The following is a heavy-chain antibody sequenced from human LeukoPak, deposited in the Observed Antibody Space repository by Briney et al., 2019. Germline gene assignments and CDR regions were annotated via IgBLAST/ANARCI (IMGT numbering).Heavy chain of an antibody. J-gene: IGHJ4*02. D-gene: IGHD3-22*01. V-gene: IGHV1-2*06. CDR1: GYTFPGYY. CDR2: INPNSGGT. CDR3: ARYYYDSSGYYKSYYFDY. Sequence: ASVKVSCKASGYTFPGYYMHWVRQAPGQGLEWMGRINPNSGGTNYAQKFQGRVTMTRDTSISTAYMELSRLRSDDTAVYYCARYYYDSSGYYKSYYFDYWGQGTLVTVSS.